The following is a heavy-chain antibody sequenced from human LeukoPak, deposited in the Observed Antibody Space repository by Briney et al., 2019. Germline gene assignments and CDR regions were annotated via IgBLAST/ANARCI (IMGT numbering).Heavy chain of an antibody. CDR3: ARVSKALYSSGWRPFDY. V-gene: IGHV3-53*01. Sequence: PGGSLRLSCAASGFTVSSNYMSWVRQAPGKGLEWVSVIYSGGSTYYADSVKGRFIISRDNSKNTLYLQMNSLRAEDTAVYYCARVSKALYSSGWRPFDYWGQGTLVTVSS. J-gene: IGHJ4*02. D-gene: IGHD6-19*01. CDR2: IYSGGST. CDR1: GFTVSSNY.